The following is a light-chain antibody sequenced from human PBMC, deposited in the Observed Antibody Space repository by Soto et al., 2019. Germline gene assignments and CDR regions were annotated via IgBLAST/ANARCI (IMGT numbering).Light chain of an antibody. CDR1: QAISND. Sequence: AIPMTQSPSSLSASVGDRVTISCRASQAISNDLGWYQQKPGKAPNLLIYGASSLESGVPSRFSGSGSGTDFTLTISSLQPEDFATYYCLQDNNYPWTFGQGTKVEI. CDR3: LQDNNYPWT. V-gene: IGKV1-6*01. CDR2: GAS. J-gene: IGKJ1*01.